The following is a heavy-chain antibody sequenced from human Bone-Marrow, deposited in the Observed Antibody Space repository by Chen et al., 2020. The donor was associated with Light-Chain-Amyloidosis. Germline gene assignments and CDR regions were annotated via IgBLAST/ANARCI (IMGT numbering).Heavy chain of an antibody. Sequence: QVQLVQSGAEVKKPGSSVKVSCKASGTTFNNYAFDWVRQAPGQALEWMGKIIPSFGTTNYAQKFQGRVTITADESTTTIHMELTSLKSEDAAVYYCARARRKSDWELRYFLDVWGNGTTVTVSS. CDR3: ARARRKSDWELRYFLDV. D-gene: IGHD3-10*01. CDR2: IIPSFGTT. CDR1: GTTFNNYA. V-gene: IGHV1-69*13. J-gene: IGHJ6*03.